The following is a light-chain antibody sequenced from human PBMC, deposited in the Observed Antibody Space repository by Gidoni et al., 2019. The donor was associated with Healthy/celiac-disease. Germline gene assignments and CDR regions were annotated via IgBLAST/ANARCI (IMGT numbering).Light chain of an antibody. CDR1: QSISSW. Sequence: DIQMTQSPSTLSASVGDRVTITCRASQSISSWLAWYQQKPGKAPKLLIYKAYSLESGVPSRFSGSGSGTEFTLTISSLQPDDFATYYCQQYFGPGTKVDIK. CDR2: KAY. J-gene: IGKJ3*01. V-gene: IGKV1-5*03. CDR3: QQY.